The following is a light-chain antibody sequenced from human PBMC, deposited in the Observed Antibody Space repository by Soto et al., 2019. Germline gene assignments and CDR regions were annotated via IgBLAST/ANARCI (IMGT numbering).Light chain of an antibody. J-gene: IGLJ2*01. Sequence: QSALTQPPSASGSPGQSVIISCTGTSNDVGAYNFISWYQQHPGKAPKLMIYEVNKRPSGVPDRFSGSKSGNTASLTVSGLQAEDEADYYCSSYGGSNNLLFGGGTKLTVL. V-gene: IGLV2-8*01. CDR2: EVN. CDR1: SNDVGAYNF. CDR3: SSYGGSNNLL.